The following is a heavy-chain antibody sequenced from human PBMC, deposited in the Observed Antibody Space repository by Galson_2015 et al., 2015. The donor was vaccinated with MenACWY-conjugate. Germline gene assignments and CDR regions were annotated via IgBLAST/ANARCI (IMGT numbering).Heavy chain of an antibody. CDR2: IIPILGIA. J-gene: IGHJ5*02. V-gene: IGHV1-69*04. CDR1: GGTFGSYA. D-gene: IGHD4-23*01. CDR3: ARGLSDYGGNNNWFDP. Sequence: SVKVSCKASGGTFGSYAISWVRQAPGQGLEWMGRIIPILGIANYAQKFQGRVTITADKSTSTAYMELSSLRSEDTAVYYCARGLSDYGGNNNWFDPWGQGTLVTVSS.